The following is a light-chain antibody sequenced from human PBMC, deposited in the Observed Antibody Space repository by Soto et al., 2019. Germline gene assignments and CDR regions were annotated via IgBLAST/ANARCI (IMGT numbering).Light chain of an antibody. Sequence: EIVMTQSPATLSVSPGERVTLSCRASQSVSSNLAWYQQKPGQAPRLHIYGASTRATGIPARFSGSGSGTEFTLTISSLQSEDFAVYYCQQYHNWPPFTFGQGTKLEIK. CDR2: GAS. J-gene: IGKJ2*01. V-gene: IGKV3-15*01. CDR3: QQYHNWPPFT. CDR1: QSVSSN.